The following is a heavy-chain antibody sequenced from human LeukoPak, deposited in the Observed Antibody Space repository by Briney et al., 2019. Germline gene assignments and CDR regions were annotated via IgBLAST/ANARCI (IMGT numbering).Heavy chain of an antibody. CDR2: ISYSGST. CDR3: ARVFGTIYYYYMDV. D-gene: IGHD3-3*01. Sequence: KPSETLSLTCTVSGGSISSYYWSWIRQPPGKGLEWSGYISYSGSTNYNPSLKSRVTISVDTSKNQFSLKLSSVTAADTAVYYCARVFGTIYYYYMDVWGKGTTVTVSS. V-gene: IGHV4-59*01. CDR1: GGSISSYY. J-gene: IGHJ6*03.